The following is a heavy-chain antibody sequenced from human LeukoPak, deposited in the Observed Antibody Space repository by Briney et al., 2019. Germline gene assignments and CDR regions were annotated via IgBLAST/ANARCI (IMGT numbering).Heavy chain of an antibody. J-gene: IGHJ6*02. CDR2: IWYDGSNK. CDR3: ARSSFYYGSGSYYGMDV. D-gene: IGHD3-10*01. V-gene: IGHV3-33*01. CDR1: GFTFSSYG. Sequence: GGSLRLSCAVSGFTFSSYGMHWVRQAPGKGLEWVAVIWYDGSNKYYADSVKGRFTISRDNSKNTLYLQMNSLRAEDTAVYYCARSSFYYGSGSYYGMDVWGQGTTVTVSS.